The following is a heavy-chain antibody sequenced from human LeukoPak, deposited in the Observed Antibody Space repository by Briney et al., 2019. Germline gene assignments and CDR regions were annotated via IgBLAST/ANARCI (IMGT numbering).Heavy chain of an antibody. Sequence: SSETLSLTCTVSGDSISSGDYYWSWIRQPAGKGLEWIGRISSSGSTNYNPSLKSRVTISVDTPKNQFSLKLSSVTAADTAVYFCARGPYSYDSSGAFDIWGQGTMVTVSS. CDR1: GDSISSGDYY. J-gene: IGHJ3*02. CDR2: ISSSGST. V-gene: IGHV4-61*02. CDR3: ARGPYSYDSSGAFDI. D-gene: IGHD3-22*01.